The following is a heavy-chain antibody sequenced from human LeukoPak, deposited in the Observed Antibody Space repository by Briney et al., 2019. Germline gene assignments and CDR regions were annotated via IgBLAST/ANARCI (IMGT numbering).Heavy chain of an antibody. V-gene: IGHV3-48*03. CDR3: ARDSHRWGQNAFDI. Sequence: GGSLRLSCAAPGFTFSSYEMNWVRQAPGRGVEWVSCISGSGNTIYYADSVKGRFTVSRDNAKNSLCLQMNSLRAEDTAVYYCARDSHRWGQNAFDIWGQGTMVTVSS. J-gene: IGHJ3*02. CDR2: ISGSGNTI. D-gene: IGHD3-16*01. CDR1: GFTFSSYE.